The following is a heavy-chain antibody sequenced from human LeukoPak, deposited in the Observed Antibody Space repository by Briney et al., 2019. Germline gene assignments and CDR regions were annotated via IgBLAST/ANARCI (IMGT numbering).Heavy chain of an antibody. CDR3: ARTTYYYDSSGYHYFDY. CDR2: ISYDGSNK. V-gene: IGHV3-30*03. J-gene: IGHJ4*02. Sequence: GGSLRLSCAASGFTFSSYGMHWARQAPGKGLEWVAVISYDGSNKYYADSVKGRFTISRDNSKNTLYLQMNSLRAEDTAVYYCARTTYYYDSSGYHYFDYWGQGTLVTVSS. D-gene: IGHD3-22*01. CDR1: GFTFSSYG.